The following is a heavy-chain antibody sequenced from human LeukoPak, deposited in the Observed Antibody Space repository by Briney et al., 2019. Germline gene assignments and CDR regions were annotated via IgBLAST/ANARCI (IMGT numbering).Heavy chain of an antibody. J-gene: IGHJ4*02. CDR3: ARSSTITMVRGVIIRGGYYFDY. D-gene: IGHD3-10*01. CDR1: GGSFSGYY. CDR2: INHSGST. Sequence: SETLSLTCAVYGGSFSGYYWSWIRQPPGMGLEWIGEINHSGSTNYNPSLKSRVTISVDTSKNQFSLKLSSVTAADTAVYYCARSSTITMVRGVIIRGGYYFDYWGQGTLVTVSS. V-gene: IGHV4-34*01.